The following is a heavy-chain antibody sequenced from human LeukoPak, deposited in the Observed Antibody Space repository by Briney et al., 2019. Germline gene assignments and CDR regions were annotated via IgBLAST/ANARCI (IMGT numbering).Heavy chain of an antibody. CDR3: AKDSLFDYYYYMDV. CDR2: ISGSGGST. V-gene: IGHV3-23*01. CDR1: GFTFSTYA. J-gene: IGHJ6*03. Sequence: GGSLRLSCAASGFTFSTYAMSWVRQAPGKGLEWVSVISGSGGSTYYADSVKGRFTISRDNSKNTLYLQMNSLRAEDTAVYYCAKDSLFDYYYYMDVWGKGTTVTVSS.